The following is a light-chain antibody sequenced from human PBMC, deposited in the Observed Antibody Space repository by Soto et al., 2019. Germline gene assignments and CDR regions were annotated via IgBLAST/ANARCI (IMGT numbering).Light chain of an antibody. Sequence: DMRMTRSPSNRSASAGDRVAITGWASQSISSWLAWYQQNPGKAPKLLIYDASILESGVPSRFRGSGSGTEFTLTISGLKPDDFAYYYCQQYNSDYRATFGHGTKVDIK. CDR1: QSISSW. CDR2: DAS. V-gene: IGKV1-5*01. CDR3: QQYNSDYRAT. J-gene: IGKJ1*01.